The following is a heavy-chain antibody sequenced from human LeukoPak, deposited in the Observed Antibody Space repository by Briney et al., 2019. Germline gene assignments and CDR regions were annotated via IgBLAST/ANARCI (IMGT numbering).Heavy chain of an antibody. J-gene: IGHJ5*02. CDR1: GASISNYF. V-gene: IGHV4-59*01. CDR2: IYHSRTT. CDR3: ARPRDYGGWFDP. D-gene: IGHD4-23*01. Sequence: SETLSLTCTVSGASISNYFWSWIRQPPGKGLDWIGYIYHSRTTGYNPSLKGRVTISVDTSKNQLSLTLSSVTAADTAVCYCARPRDYGGWFDPWGQGTLVTVSS.